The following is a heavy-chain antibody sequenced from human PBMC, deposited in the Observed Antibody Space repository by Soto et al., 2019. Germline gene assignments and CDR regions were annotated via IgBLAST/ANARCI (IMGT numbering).Heavy chain of an antibody. CDR3: AKALSGYSYGFFGMDV. CDR2: IRSKPYGRTT. D-gene: IGHD5-18*01. CDR1: GFTFSDYG. V-gene: IGHV3-49*04. Sequence: GGSLRLSCTASGFTFSDYGMSWVRQAPGKGLEWVGFIRSKPYGRTTEYAASVKGRCTISRDDSKNTLYLQVNSLRAEDTAVYYCAKALSGYSYGFFGMDVWGQGTTATV. J-gene: IGHJ6*02.